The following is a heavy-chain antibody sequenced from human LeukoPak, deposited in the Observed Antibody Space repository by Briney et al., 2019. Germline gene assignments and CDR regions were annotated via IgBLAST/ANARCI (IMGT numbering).Heavy chain of an antibody. CDR3: AGSVAGTGHGWFDP. CDR2: IYTSGST. J-gene: IGHJ5*02. CDR1: GGSISSYY. V-gene: IGHV4-4*07. D-gene: IGHD6-19*01. Sequence: SETLSLTCTVSGGSISSYYWSWIRQPAGKGLEWIGRIYTSGSTNYNPSPKSRVTMSVDTSKNQFSLKLSSVTAADTAVYYCAGSVAGTGHGWFDPWGQGTLVTVSS.